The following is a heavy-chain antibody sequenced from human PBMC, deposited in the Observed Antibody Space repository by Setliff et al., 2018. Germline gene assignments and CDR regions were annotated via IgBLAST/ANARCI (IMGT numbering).Heavy chain of an antibody. CDR1: GGPSSGYY. D-gene: IGHD3-10*01. CDR3: ARGFLRYDSGTYYTY. Sequence: SETLSLTCAVQGGPSSGYYWSWIRQPPGKGLESIGDINHSGGTNYNPSLKSRVTVSIDTSKNHFSLKLSSVTAADTAVYYCARGFLRYDSGTYYTYWGQGTLVTVSS. CDR2: INHSGGT. J-gene: IGHJ4*02. V-gene: IGHV4-34*01.